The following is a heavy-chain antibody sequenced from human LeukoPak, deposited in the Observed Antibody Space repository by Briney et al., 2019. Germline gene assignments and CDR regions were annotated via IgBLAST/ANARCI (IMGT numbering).Heavy chain of an antibody. V-gene: IGHV4-59*01. D-gene: IGHD3-22*01. CDR2: IYYSGST. Sequence: SETLSLTCTVSGGSISSYYWSWIRQPPGKGLEWIGYIYYSGSTNYNPSLKSRVTISVDTSKNQFSLKLSSVTAADTAVYYCARGGYDSSGYLFYIWGQGTMVTVSS. CDR1: GGSISSYY. CDR3: ARGGYDSSGYLFYI. J-gene: IGHJ3*02.